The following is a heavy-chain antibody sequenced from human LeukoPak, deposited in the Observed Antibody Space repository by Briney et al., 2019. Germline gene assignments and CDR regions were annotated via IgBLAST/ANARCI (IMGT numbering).Heavy chain of an antibody. CDR3: ARDQYCSSPSCELAY. Sequence: SETLSLTCTVSGGSISSGGYYWSWIRQPPGKGLEWIGYINHSGNTYYNPSLKSRVTISIDTSKNQFSLKLSSVTAADTAVYYCARDQYCSSPSCELAYWGQRTLVSVSS. V-gene: IGHV4-30-2*01. CDR1: GGSISSGGYY. CDR2: INHSGNT. D-gene: IGHD2-2*01. J-gene: IGHJ4*02.